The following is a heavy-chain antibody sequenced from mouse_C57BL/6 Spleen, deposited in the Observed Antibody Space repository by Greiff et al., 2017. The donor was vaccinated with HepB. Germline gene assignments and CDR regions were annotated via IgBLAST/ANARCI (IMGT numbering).Heavy chain of an antibody. J-gene: IGHJ2*01. V-gene: IGHV1-61*01. CDR3: ARRVRLLYFDY. Sequence: VQLQQPGAELVRPGSSVKLSCKASGYAFTSYWMDWVKQRPGQGLEWIGNIYPSDSETHYNQKFKDKATLTVDKSSSTAYMQLSSLTSEDSAVYYWARRVRLLYFDYWGQGTTLTVSS. CDR2: IYPSDSET. D-gene: IGHD2-3*01. CDR1: GYAFTSYW.